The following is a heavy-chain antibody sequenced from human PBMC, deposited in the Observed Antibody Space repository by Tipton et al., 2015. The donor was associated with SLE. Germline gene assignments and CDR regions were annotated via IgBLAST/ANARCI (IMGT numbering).Heavy chain of an antibody. D-gene: IGHD6-19*01. Sequence: TLSLTCAVSGYSTSSGHYWGWIRQPPGKGLEWIGSFYAGGSIYYKPSLESRVTASMDTSKNHLSLTLTSVTAADTAIYYCARQGTDGWYDAFDIWGPGTMVTVSS. CDR2: FYAGGSI. V-gene: IGHV4-38-2*01. CDR3: ARQGTDGWYDAFDI. CDR1: GYSTSSGHY. J-gene: IGHJ3*02.